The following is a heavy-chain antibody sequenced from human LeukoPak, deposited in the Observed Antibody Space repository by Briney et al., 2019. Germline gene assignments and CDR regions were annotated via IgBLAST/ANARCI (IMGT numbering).Heavy chain of an antibody. D-gene: IGHD3-3*01. V-gene: IGHV4-39*01. CDR1: GGSISSSSYY. J-gene: IGHJ4*02. CDR2: HYYSGTT. Sequence: SETLSLTCTVSGGSISSSSYYWGWIRQPPGKGLEWIGSHYYSGTTYYNPSLKSRVTISVDTSKNQFSLKLTSVTAADTAVYYCARGFWSGPRYWGQGTLVTVSS. CDR3: ARGFWSGPRY.